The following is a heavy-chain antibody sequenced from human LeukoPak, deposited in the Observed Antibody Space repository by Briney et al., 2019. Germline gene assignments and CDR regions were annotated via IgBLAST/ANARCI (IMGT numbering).Heavy chain of an antibody. CDR2: INHSGDT. CDR1: GGSFSGYY. V-gene: IGHV4-34*01. CDR3: ARVAAPQRTYWYFDL. D-gene: IGHD6-6*01. Sequence: PSETLSLTCAVYGGSFSGYYWSWIRQPPGEGLEWIGEINHSGDTKYNPSLKSRVTILVDTSKNQFSLKLTSATAADTAVYFCARVAAPQRTYWYFDLWGRGALVPVSS. J-gene: IGHJ2*01.